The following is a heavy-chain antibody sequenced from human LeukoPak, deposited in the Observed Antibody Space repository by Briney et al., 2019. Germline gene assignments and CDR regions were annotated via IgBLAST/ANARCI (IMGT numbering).Heavy chain of an antibody. CDR1: GYTFTSYG. V-gene: IGHV1-18*01. CDR3: AREMYYYDSSEFGY. J-gene: IGHJ4*02. D-gene: IGHD3-22*01. CDR2: ISAYNGNT. Sequence: ASVKVSCKASGYTFTSYGINWVRQAPGQGLEWMGWISAYNGNTNYAQKLQGRVTMTTDTSTSTAYMELRSLRSDDTAVYYCAREMYYYDSSEFGYWGQGTLVTVSS.